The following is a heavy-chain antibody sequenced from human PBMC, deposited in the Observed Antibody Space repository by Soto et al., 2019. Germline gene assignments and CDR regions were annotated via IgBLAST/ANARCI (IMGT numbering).Heavy chain of an antibody. V-gene: IGHV1-69*06. D-gene: IGHD3-16*01. CDR2: IVPRFGSP. CDR1: GGTFSDFA. J-gene: IGHJ6*02. Sequence: QVQLVQSGAEMRKPGSSLRVSCKASGGTFSDFAFSWVRQAPGQGLEWMGGIVPRFGSPNYAQKFGGRVTISADTSTITVYMEVSSLRFDDTAVYFCARDRIQLRLGIYSFNGMDVWGQGTTITVSS. CDR3: ARDRIQLRLGIYSFNGMDV.